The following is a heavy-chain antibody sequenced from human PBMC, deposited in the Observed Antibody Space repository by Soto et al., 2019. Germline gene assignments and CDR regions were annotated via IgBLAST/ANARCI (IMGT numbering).Heavy chain of an antibody. D-gene: IGHD3-10*01. V-gene: IGHV4-34*01. CDR3: ARGLWFGEFSFDY. Sequence: SETLSLTCAVYGGSFSGYYWSWIRQPPGKGLEWIGEINHSGSTNYNPSLKSRVTISVDTSKNQFSLKLSSVTAADTAVYYCARGLWFGEFSFDYWGQGTLVTVSA. J-gene: IGHJ4*02. CDR1: GGSFSGYY. CDR2: INHSGST.